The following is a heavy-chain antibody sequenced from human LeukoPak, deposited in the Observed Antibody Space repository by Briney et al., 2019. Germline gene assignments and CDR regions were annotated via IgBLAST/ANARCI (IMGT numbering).Heavy chain of an antibody. D-gene: IGHD6-19*01. CDR2: IIPIFGTA. CDR3: ARSSSGDRHRGYY. CDR1: GGTFSSYA. Sequence: ASVKVSCKASGGTFSSYAISWVRQAPGQGLEWMGGIIPIFGTANYAQKFQGGVTITADESTSTAYMELSSLRSEDTAVYYCARSSSGDRHRGYYWGQGTLVTVSS. J-gene: IGHJ4*02. V-gene: IGHV1-69*13.